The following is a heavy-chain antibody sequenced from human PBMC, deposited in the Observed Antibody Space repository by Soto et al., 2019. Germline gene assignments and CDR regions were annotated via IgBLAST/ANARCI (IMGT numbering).Heavy chain of an antibody. V-gene: IGHV4-4*07. J-gene: IGHJ4*02. D-gene: IGHD5-12*01. CDR3: AREGSYSAYNFAHGIQLWSFDF. CDR2: IFSSGST. Sequence: SEPMSLPCTVAGGSINTFYRSWVRQKAGKGLEWIGRIFSSGSTSFNPSLESRVAMSVDTSKNHFSLNLSSVTAADMAVYYCAREGSYSAYNFAHGIQLWSFDFWGQGALVPGS. CDR1: GGSINTFY.